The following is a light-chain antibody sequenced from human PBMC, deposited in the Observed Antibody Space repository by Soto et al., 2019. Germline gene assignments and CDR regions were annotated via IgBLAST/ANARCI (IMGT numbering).Light chain of an antibody. Sequence: DIVMTQSPGTLSVSPGERATLSCRASQSVGTNLAWYQQRPGQAPRLLVYGASTRATGIPDRFSGSGSGTDFTLTISRLEPEDFAVYYCQQYDNSPITFGQGTRLEIK. CDR2: GAS. V-gene: IGKV3-20*01. CDR3: QQYDNSPIT. J-gene: IGKJ5*01. CDR1: QSVGTN.